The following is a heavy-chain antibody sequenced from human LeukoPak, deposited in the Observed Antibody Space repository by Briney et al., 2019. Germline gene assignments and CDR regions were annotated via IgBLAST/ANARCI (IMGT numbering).Heavy chain of an antibody. Sequence: GGSLRLSCAASGFTFSSYGMHWVRQAPGKGLEWVAVISYDGSHKYCADSVKGRFTISRDNSKNTLYLQMNSLRAEDTALYYCARVPSRGGWFDPWGQGTLVTVSS. V-gene: IGHV3-30*03. J-gene: IGHJ5*02. CDR3: ARVPSRGGWFDP. CDR1: GFTFSSYG. CDR2: ISYDGSHK. D-gene: IGHD3-16*01.